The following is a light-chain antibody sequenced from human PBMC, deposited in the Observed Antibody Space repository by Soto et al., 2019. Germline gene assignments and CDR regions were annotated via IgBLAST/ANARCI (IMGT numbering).Light chain of an antibody. Sequence: QSALTQPASVSGSPGQSITISCTGTNSDVGAYNYVSWFQQHPGKAPKLIIFEVTNRPSGVPDRFSGSKSGTSASLAITGLQAEDEADYYCQSYDSSLSGSVFGGGTKLTVL. CDR1: NSDVGAYNY. CDR2: EVT. J-gene: IGLJ3*02. V-gene: IGLV2-14*01. CDR3: QSYDSSLSGSV.